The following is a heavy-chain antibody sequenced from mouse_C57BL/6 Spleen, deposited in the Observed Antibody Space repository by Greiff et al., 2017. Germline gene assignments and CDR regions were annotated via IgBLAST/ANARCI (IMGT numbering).Heavy chain of an antibody. CDR1: GYTFTDYE. CDR3: TRRMSYWYFDV. CDR2: IDPETGGT. V-gene: IGHV1-15*01. J-gene: IGHJ1*03. Sequence: QVQLQQSGAELVRPGASVTLSCKASGYTFTDYEMHWVKQTPVHGLEWIGAIDPETGGTAYNQKFKGKVILTADKSSSTAYMELRSLTSEDSAVYYCTRRMSYWYFDVWGTGTTVTVAS.